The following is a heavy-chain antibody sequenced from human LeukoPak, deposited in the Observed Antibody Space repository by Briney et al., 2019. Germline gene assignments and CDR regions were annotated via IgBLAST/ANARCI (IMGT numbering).Heavy chain of an antibody. D-gene: IGHD5-24*01. CDR3: ASLSRDAFNHFDN. CDR1: GGSITSLF. Sequence: SETLSLTCTISGGSITSLFWTWLRQPPGKGLEWIGYIFSTGDTNYNPSLKSRVTISVGTSENQFSLNVISVTAADTAVYYCASLSRDAFNHFDNWGQGTLVTVSS. CDR2: IFSTGDT. J-gene: IGHJ4*02. V-gene: IGHV4-59*11.